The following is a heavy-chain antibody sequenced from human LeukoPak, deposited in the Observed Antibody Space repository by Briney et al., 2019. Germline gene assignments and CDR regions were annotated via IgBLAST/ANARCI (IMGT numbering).Heavy chain of an antibody. D-gene: IGHD2-2*01. CDR2: IYHSGST. V-gene: IGHV4-38-2*01. CDR3: ASVSGGVVVPAANLGFYYYYGMDV. CDR1: GYSISSGYY. Sequence: SETLSLTCAVSGYSISSGYYWGWIRQPPGKGLEWIGSIYHSGSTYYNPSLKSRVTISVDTSKNQFSLELSSVTAADTAVYYCASVSGGVVVPAANLGFYYYYGMDVWGKGTTVIVSS. J-gene: IGHJ6*04.